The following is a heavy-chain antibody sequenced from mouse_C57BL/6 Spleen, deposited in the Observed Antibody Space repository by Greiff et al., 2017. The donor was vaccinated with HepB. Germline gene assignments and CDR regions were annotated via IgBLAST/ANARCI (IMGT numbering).Heavy chain of an antibody. CDR2: IYPGSGST. CDR3: ARDYYGSSLYAMDY. J-gene: IGHJ4*01. V-gene: IGHV1-55*01. CDR1: GYTFTSYW. Sequence: VQLQQPGAELEKPGASVKMSCKASGYTFTSYWITWVKQRPGQGLEWIGDIYPGSGSTNYNEKFKSKATLTVDTSSSTAYMQLSSLTSEDSAVYYCARDYYGSSLYAMDYWGQGTSVTVSS. D-gene: IGHD1-1*01.